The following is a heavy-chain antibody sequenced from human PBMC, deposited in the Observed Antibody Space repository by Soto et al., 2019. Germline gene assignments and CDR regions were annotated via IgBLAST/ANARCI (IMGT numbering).Heavy chain of an antibody. Sequence: SVKVSCKASGGTFSSYAISWVRQAPGQGLEWMGGIIPIFGTANYAQKFQGRVTITADESTSTAYMELSSLRSEDTAVYYCARYDILTGYYEDDYYYYGMDVWGQGTTVTVSS. J-gene: IGHJ6*02. CDR3: ARYDILTGYYEDDYYYYGMDV. D-gene: IGHD3-9*01. V-gene: IGHV1-69*13. CDR1: GGTFSSYA. CDR2: IIPIFGTA.